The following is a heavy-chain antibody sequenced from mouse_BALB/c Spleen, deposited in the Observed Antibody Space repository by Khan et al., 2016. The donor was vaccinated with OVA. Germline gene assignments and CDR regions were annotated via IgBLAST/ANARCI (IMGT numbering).Heavy chain of an antibody. J-gene: IGHJ3*01. CDR1: GYTFTDYA. CDR2: ISTYYGDA. V-gene: IGHV1S137*01. D-gene: IGHD4-1*01. Sequence: QVQLQQSGAELVRPGVSVKISCKGSGYTFTDYAMHWVKQSPAKSLEWIGVISTYYGDANYNQKFKGKATMTVDKSSSTAYMELARLTSEDSAIYYGARSNSGFAYWGQGTLVTVS. CDR3: ARSNSGFAY.